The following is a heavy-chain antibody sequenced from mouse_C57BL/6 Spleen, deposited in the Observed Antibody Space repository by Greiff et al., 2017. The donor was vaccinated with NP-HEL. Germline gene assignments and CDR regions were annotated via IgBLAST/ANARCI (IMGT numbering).Heavy chain of an antibody. CDR2: ISSGSSTI. J-gene: IGHJ1*03. D-gene: IGHD2-4*01. V-gene: IGHV5-17*01. Sequence: DVMLVESGGGLVKPGGSLKLSCAASGFTFSDYGMHWVRQAPEKGLEWVAYISSGSSTIYYADTVKGRFTISRDNAKNTLFLQMTSLRSEDTAMYYCARDDYDSYWYFDVWGTGTTVTVSS. CDR1: GFTFSDYG. CDR3: ARDDYDSYWYFDV.